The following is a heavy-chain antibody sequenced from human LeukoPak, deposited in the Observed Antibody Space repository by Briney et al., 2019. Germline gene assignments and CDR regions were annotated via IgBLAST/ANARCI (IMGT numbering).Heavy chain of an antibody. Sequence: PSETLSLTCTVSGGSISSGDYYWSWIRQPPGKGLEYIGYIYYSGSTYYNPSLKSRITISVDTSKNQFSLKLSSVTAADTAVYYCAREYSSSGFDYWDQGTLVTVSS. CDR1: GGSISSGDYY. D-gene: IGHD6-6*01. CDR3: AREYSSSGFDY. CDR2: IYYSGST. J-gene: IGHJ4*02. V-gene: IGHV4-30-4*02.